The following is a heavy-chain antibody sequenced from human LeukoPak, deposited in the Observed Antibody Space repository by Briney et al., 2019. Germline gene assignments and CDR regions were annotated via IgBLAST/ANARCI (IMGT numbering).Heavy chain of an antibody. CDR2: IHESGRT. V-gene: IGHV4-4*02. D-gene: IGHD3-9*01. CDR3: ARLERDILTGYLKFDY. J-gene: IGHJ4*02. CDR1: GFTFSSYAM. Sequence: GSLRLSCAASGFTFSSYAMSWVRQPPGKGLEWIGEIHESGRTNYSPSLKSRVTFSVDKSGNQVSLRLNSVTAADTAVYYCARLERDILTGYLKFDYWGQGILVTVSS.